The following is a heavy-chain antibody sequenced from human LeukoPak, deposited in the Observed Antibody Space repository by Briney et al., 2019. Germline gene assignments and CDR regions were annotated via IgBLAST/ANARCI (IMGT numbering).Heavy chain of an antibody. Sequence: SETLSLTCTVSGGSISSYYWSWIRQPAGKGLEWIGRIYTSGSTNHNPSLKSRVTMSVDTSKNQFSLKLSSVTAADTAVYYCARDRPYYYDSSGYYYYYGMDVWGQGTTVTVSS. CDR1: GGSISSYY. J-gene: IGHJ6*02. CDR3: ARDRPYYYDSSGYYYYYGMDV. V-gene: IGHV4-4*07. CDR2: IYTSGST. D-gene: IGHD3-22*01.